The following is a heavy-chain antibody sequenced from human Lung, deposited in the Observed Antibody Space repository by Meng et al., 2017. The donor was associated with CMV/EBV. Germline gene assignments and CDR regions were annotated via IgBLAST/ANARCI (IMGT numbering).Heavy chain of an antibody. CDR3: ARDAGGGDCFDY. D-gene: IGHD2-21*01. V-gene: IGHV3-30-3*01. J-gene: IGHJ4*02. Sequence: QVQLVESGXGVVQPXRSLRLXCAASGFTFSSYAMHWVRQAPGKGLEWVAVISYDGSNKYYADSVKGRFTISRDNSKNTLYLQMNSLRAEDTAVYYCARDAGGGDCFDYWGQGTLVTVSS. CDR1: GFTFSSYA. CDR2: ISYDGSNK.